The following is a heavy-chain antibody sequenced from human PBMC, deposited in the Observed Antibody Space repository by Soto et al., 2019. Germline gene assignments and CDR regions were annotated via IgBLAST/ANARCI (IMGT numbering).Heavy chain of an antibody. Sequence: GDYCWRWIRQPQGKGLEWIGYIYYRGSTNYNPSLKSRVTISVDTSKNQFSLKLSSVTAADTAMYCFASFNWYSDFWVSRTLVLVSS. J-gene: IGHJ2*01. V-gene: IGHV4-61*08. CDR2: IYYRGST. CDR3: ASFNWYSDF. CDR1: GDYC.